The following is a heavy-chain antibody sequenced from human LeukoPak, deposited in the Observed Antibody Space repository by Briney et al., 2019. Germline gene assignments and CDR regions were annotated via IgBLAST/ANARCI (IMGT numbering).Heavy chain of an antibody. CDR1: GGTFSSYA. CDR2: IIPIFGTA. Sequence: SVKVSCKASGGTFSSYAISWVRQAPGQGLEWMGGIIPIFGTANYAQKFQGRVTITADESTSTAYMELSSLRSEDTAVYYCARVDCSSTSCRNWFDPWGQGTLVTVSS. J-gene: IGHJ5*02. V-gene: IGHV1-69*13. D-gene: IGHD2-2*01. CDR3: ARVDCSSTSCRNWFDP.